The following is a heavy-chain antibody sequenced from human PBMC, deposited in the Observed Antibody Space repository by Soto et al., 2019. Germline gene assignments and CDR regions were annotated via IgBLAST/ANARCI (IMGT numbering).Heavy chain of an antibody. V-gene: IGHV3-15*01. D-gene: IGHD2-21*01. CDR3: TTDMKYSSYGY. J-gene: IGHJ4*02. Sequence: EVQLVESGGGLVKPGGSLTLSCVTSEFPFTNAWMSWVRQVPEKGLEWVGRIKSQTDGGTADYAAPVKSRFTMSRDYSKSTVKLQMNSLKSEGTGRSYCTTDMKYSSYGYWGQEALGT. CDR1: EFPFTNAW. CDR2: IKSQTDGGTA.